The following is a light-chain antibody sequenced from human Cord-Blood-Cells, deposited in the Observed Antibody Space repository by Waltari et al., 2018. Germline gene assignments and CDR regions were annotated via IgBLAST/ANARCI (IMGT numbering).Light chain of an antibody. CDR3: QQYGSSPLT. CDR1: QRVSSSY. CDR2: GAS. Sequence: DIVLPQSPGTLSLSPRERDTLSCRASQRVSSSYLAWYQQKPGQAPRLLIYGASSRATGIPDRFSGSGSGTDFTLTISRLEPEDFAVYYCQQYGSSPLTFGGGTKVEIK. V-gene: IGKV3-20*01. J-gene: IGKJ4*01.